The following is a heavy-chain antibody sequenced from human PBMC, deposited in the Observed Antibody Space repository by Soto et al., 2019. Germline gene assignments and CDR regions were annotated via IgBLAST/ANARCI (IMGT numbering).Heavy chain of an antibody. V-gene: IGHV3-23*01. CDR3: AKDFRIVVVVAATDY. CDR2: FSGSGGST. CDR1: GFTFSSYA. D-gene: IGHD2-15*01. J-gene: IGHJ4*02. Sequence: EVPLLESGGGLVQPGGSLRLSCAASGFTFSSYAMSWVRQAQGKGLEWVSAFSGSGGSTYDPDSVEGRFTISRDNCKNTLYVQMNSLSAEDTAVYYCAKDFRIVVVVAATDYWGQGTLATVSS.